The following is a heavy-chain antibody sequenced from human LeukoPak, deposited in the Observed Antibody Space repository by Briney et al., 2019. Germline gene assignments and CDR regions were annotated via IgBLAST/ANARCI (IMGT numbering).Heavy chain of an antibody. D-gene: IGHD2-2*02. V-gene: IGHV4-30-4*08. CDR3: ARAFPAAISAFDI. CDR1: GGSFSGYF. CDR2: IYYSGST. J-gene: IGHJ3*02. Sequence: PSETLSLTCAVFGGSFSGYFWSWIRQPPGKGLEWIGYIYYSGSTYYNPSLKSRVTISVDTSKNQFSLKLSSVTAADTAVYYCARAFPAAISAFDIWGQGTMVTVSS.